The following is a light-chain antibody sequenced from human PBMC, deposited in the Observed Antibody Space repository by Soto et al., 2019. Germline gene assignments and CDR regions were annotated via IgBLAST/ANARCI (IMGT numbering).Light chain of an antibody. CDR3: QQYNSYST. Sequence: IQMTQSPSTLSASVGDRVTITFQASQTISNWLAWYQQKPGKAPKLLIYKASNLESGVPSRFSGSGSGTEFTLTISSLQPDDFASYYCQQYNSYSTFGQGTKVDI. V-gene: IGKV1-5*03. CDR1: QTISNW. CDR2: KAS. J-gene: IGKJ1*01.